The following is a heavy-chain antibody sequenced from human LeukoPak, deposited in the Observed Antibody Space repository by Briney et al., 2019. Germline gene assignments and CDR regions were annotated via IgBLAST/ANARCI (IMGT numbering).Heavy chain of an antibody. Sequence: ASVKVSCKASGVIFSSYAITWVRQAPGQGLEWMGGVIPMFGTPNYAQKFQGRVTITADESTNTAYMELSSLTYEDTAMYYCARDGDTAMVSFYDIWGQGTKVTVSS. CDR3: ARDGDTAMVSFYDI. D-gene: IGHD5-18*01. J-gene: IGHJ3*02. CDR1: GVIFSSYA. V-gene: IGHV1-69*13. CDR2: VIPMFGTP.